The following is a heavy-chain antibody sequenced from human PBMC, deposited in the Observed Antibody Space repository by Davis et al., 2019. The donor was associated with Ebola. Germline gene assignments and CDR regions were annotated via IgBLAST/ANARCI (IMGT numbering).Heavy chain of an antibody. J-gene: IGHJ6*04. V-gene: IGHV5-51*01. CDR3: ARRGYNSALWGMDV. CDR2: IYPGDSDT. CDR1: GYSFTSYW. D-gene: IGHD3-22*01. Sequence: KVSCKGSGYSFTSYWIGRVRQMPGKGLEWMSIIYPGDSDTRYSPSFQDQVTISADKSINTAYLQWSSLKASDTAIYYCARRGYNSALWGMDVWGKGTTVTVSS.